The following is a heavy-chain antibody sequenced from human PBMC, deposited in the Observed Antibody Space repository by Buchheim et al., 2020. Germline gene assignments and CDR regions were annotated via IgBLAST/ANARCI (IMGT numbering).Heavy chain of an antibody. V-gene: IGHV1-46*01. D-gene: IGHD3-10*01. Sequence: QVHLVQSGAEVKKPGASVKVSCTASGYMFTSYFMHWVRQAPGQGLEWMGIINPSGGSTSYAQKFQGRVTMTRDMSTSSLYMELSSLRSEDTAVYYCARDPGTSTGVYYYSYMDVWGKGTT. CDR1: GYMFTSYF. CDR2: INPSGGST. J-gene: IGHJ6*03. CDR3: ARDPGTSTGVYYYSYMDV.